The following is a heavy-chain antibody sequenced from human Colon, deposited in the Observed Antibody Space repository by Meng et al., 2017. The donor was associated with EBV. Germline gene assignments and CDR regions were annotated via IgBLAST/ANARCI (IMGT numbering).Heavy chain of an antibody. CDR2: ITHSGST. Sequence: GLLEEWGAGLFEPSETLSLPSAGYDGSFSGHIWTWIRQPPGKGLEWIGEITHSGSTNYNPSLKSRVTISTDTSKNQFSLKVKSVTAADTAVYFCARLYPPDQWLLTSDTSEYWGQGTLVTVSS. D-gene: IGHD6-19*01. CDR3: ARLYPPDQWLLTSDTSEY. V-gene: IGHV4-34*01. J-gene: IGHJ4*02. CDR1: DGSFSGHI.